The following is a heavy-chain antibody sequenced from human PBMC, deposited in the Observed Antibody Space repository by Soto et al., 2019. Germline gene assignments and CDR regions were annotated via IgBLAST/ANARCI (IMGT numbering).Heavy chain of an antibody. CDR2: TYYRSKWYN. Sequence: HTLSLTCAISGDSVSSNSAAWNWIRQSPSRGLEWLGRTYYRSKWYNDYAVSVKSRITITPDTSKNQFSLQLNSVTPEDTAVYYCAREIRGLITPLYNWFDPRGKGTLVTVSS. CDR3: AREIRGLITPLYNWFDP. CDR1: GDSVSSNSAA. J-gene: IGHJ5*02. D-gene: IGHD3-10*01. V-gene: IGHV6-1*01.